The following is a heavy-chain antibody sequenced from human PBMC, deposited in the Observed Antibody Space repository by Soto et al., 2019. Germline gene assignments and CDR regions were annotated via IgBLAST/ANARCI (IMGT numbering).Heavy chain of an antibody. CDR2: IYYSGST. V-gene: IGHV4-31*03. CDR1: GGSISSGGYY. J-gene: IGHJ4*02. CDR3: ATPAGYSSSRRFDY. Sequence: QVQLQESGPGLVKPSQTLSLTCTVSGGSISSGGYYWSWIRQHPGKGLEWIGYIYYSGSTYYNPSTKRRDSKTVNTSKTQYSRKLSSGTAADPAVYYCATPAGYSSSRRFDYWVQGTLSTV. D-gene: IGHD6-13*01.